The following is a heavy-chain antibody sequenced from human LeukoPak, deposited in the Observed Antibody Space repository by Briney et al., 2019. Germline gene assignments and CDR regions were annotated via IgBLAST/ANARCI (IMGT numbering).Heavy chain of an antibody. CDR3: ARDRKQLGDDFDY. CDR2: IKQDGSEK. CDR1: GFTFSSYW. D-gene: IGHD5-18*01. Sequence: GGSLRLSCAASGFTFSSYWMSWVRQAPGKGLEWVANIKQDGSEKYYVDSVKGRFTISRDNAKNSLYLQMNSLRAEDTAVYYCARDRKQLGDDFDYWGQGTLVTVSS. V-gene: IGHV3-7*01. J-gene: IGHJ4*02.